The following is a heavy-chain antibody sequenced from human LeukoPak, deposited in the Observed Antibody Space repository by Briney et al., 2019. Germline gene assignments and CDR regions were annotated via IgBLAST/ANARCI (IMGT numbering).Heavy chain of an antibody. V-gene: IGHV3-30*03. Sequence: PGGSLRLSCAASGFTFSSYGMHWVRQAPGKGLEWVAVISYDGSNKYYADSVKGRFTISRDNSKNTLYLQMNSLRAEDTAAYYCARDSFRIAAARGYFDYWGQGTLVTVSS. CDR3: ARDSFRIAAARGYFDY. J-gene: IGHJ4*02. CDR2: ISYDGSNK. CDR1: GFTFSSYG. D-gene: IGHD6-13*01.